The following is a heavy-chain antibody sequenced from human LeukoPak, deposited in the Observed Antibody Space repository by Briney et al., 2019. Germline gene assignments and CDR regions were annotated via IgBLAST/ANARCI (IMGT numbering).Heavy chain of an antibody. V-gene: IGHV4-39*07. CDR2: IYYSGST. J-gene: IGHJ4*02. D-gene: IGHD3-22*01. CDR1: GGSIGSTIYY. CDR3: ARDKLNSEASGNPYYYYDSSGYSS. Sequence: PSETLSLTCTVSGGSIGSTIYYWGWIRQPPGKGLEWIGSIYYSGSTYYNPSLKSRVTISVDTSKNQFSLKLSSVTAADTAVYYCARDKLNSEASGNPYYYYDSSGYSSWGQGTLVTVSS.